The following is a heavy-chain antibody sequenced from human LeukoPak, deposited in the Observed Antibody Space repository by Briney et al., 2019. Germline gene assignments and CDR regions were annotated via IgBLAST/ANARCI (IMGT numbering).Heavy chain of an antibody. CDR2: ISRSSSTI. CDR1: GFTFNDYS. D-gene: IGHD1-14*01. CDR3: AKDQPEAYFDY. Sequence: GGSLRLSCAASGFTFNDYSMNWVRQAPGKGLEWVSYISRSSSTIYYADSVKGRFTISRDNAKNSLYLQMNSLRAEDAALYYCAKDQPEAYFDYWGQGTLVTVSS. J-gene: IGHJ4*02. V-gene: IGHV3-48*01.